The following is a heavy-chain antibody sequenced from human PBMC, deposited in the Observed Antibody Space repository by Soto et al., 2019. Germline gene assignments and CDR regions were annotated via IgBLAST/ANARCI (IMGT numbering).Heavy chain of an antibody. Sequence: EVQLVESGGGLVKPGGSLRLSCTASGFAFNTYSMNWVRQAPGKGLEWVSSINEDSTYIYYADSLRGRITISRDNAKDPLFLQMNSPRPDDTAVYYCVRDLGRYFRSGYMDLWGDGATVTVSS. CDR1: GFAFNTYS. D-gene: IGHD3-9*01. V-gene: IGHV3-21*02. J-gene: IGHJ6*03. CDR3: VRDLGRYFRSGYMDL. CDR2: INEDSTYI.